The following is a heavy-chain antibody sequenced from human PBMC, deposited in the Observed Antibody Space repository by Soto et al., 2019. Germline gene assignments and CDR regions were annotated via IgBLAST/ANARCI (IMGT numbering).Heavy chain of an antibody. CDR3: AKDRGWSSADLEY. V-gene: IGHV3-30*18. CDR1: GFTFSSFG. D-gene: IGHD6-19*01. J-gene: IGHJ4*02. CDR2: ISYDGSSD. Sequence: QVQLVESGGGVVQPGRSLRLSCAASGFTFSSFGMHWVRQAPGKGLEWVALISYDGSSDYYVDSVKGRFTISRDKSKNTLYLQMNSLRPEDTAVYYCAKDRGWSSADLEYWGQGTLVTVS.